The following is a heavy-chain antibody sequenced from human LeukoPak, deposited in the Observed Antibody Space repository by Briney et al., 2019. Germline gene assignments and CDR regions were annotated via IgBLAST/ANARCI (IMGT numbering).Heavy chain of an antibody. CDR1: GFTFSTYA. CDR2: INHSGGSI. D-gene: IGHD5-18*01. V-gene: IGHV3-23*01. J-gene: IGHJ4*02. CDR3: AKDKDPSMVTSHYFHY. Sequence: GGSLRLSCAASGFTFSTYAMNWVRQAPGKGLEWVSAINHSGGSIYYADSVKGRSTVSRDNSKNTLYLRMNSLRAEDTAIYYCAKDKDPSMVTSHYFHYWGQGALVTVSS.